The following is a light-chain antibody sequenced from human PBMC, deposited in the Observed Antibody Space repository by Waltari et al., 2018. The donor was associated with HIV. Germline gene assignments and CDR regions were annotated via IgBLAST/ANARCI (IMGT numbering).Light chain of an antibody. Sequence: QSVLTPPPSVSAAPGQQVTTACSGRSSHIGRPSLALYPHLPGTAPKLVIYETNKRPSGIPDRFSGSKSGTSGTLDITGLQTGDEADYYCGAWDNSLGGVVFGGGTKLTVL. CDR2: ETN. V-gene: IGLV1-51*02. CDR3: GAWDNSLGGVV. CDR1: SSHIGRPS. J-gene: IGLJ2*01.